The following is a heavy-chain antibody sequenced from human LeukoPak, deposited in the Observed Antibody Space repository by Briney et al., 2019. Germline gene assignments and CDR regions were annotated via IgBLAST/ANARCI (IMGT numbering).Heavy chain of an antibody. CDR2: IDWDDDK. CDR1: GFSLSTSGMC. V-gene: IGHV2-70*01. D-gene: IGHD6-13*01. J-gene: IGHJ2*01. CDR3: ALSGYSGDYWCFDL. Sequence: SGPALVKPTQTLTLTCTFSGFSLSTSGMCVSWIRQPPGKALEWLALIDWDDDKYYSTSLKTRLTISKDTSKNQVVLTMTNMDPVDTATYYCALSGYSGDYWCFDLWGRGTLVTVSS.